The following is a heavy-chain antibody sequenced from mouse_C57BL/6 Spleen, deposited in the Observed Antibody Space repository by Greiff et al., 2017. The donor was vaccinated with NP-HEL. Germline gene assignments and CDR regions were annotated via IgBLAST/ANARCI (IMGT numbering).Heavy chain of an antibody. CDR2: IHPNSGST. CDR3: AGDGYYGAMDY. CDR1: GYTFTSYW. J-gene: IGHJ4*01. V-gene: IGHV1-64*01. Sequence: QVQLQQPGAELVKPGASVKLSCKASGYTFTSYWMHWVKQRPGQGLEWIGMIHPNSGSTNYNEKFKSKATLTVDKSSSTAYMQLSSLTSEDSAVYYCAGDGYYGAMDYWGQGTSVTVSS. D-gene: IGHD2-3*01.